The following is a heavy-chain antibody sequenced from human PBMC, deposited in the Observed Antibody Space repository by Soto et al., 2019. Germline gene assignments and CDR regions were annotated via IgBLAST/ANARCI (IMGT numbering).Heavy chain of an antibody. Sequence: QVQLVESGGGVVQPGRSLRLSCAASGFTFSRYAMHWVRQAPGKALEWVAVISSDGSRKHYADSVKGRFTISRDNSKNTLSLLMNSLGVEDTAVVFCAKDGAAAGTFDYWGQGTLVTVSS. V-gene: IGHV3-30*18. CDR1: GFTFSRYA. CDR2: ISSDGSRK. CDR3: AKDGAAAGTFDY. J-gene: IGHJ4*02. D-gene: IGHD6-13*01.